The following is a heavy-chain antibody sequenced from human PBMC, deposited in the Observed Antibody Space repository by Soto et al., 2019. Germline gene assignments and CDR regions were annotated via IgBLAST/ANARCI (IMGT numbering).Heavy chain of an antibody. CDR2: IYYSGST. CDR3: ARVCGGDCHYGMDV. CDR1: GGSISSGGYY. D-gene: IGHD2-21*02. J-gene: IGHJ6*02. V-gene: IGHV4-31*03. Sequence: QVQLQESGPGLVKPSQTLSLTCTVSGGSISSGGYYWRWLRQPPGKGLEWIGYIYYSGSTCYNPSLKSRGTISVDTYKNQFSLKLSSVTAADTAVYYCARVCGGDCHYGMDVWGQGTTVTVSS.